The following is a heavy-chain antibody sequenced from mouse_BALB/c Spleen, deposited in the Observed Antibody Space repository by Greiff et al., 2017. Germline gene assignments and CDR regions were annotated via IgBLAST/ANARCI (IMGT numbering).Heavy chain of an antibody. Sequence: EVQGVESGGGLVKPGGSLKLSCAASGFTFSSYAMSWVRQTPEKRLEWVASISSGGSTYYPDSVKGRFTISRDNARNILYLQMSSLRSEDTAMYYCARGDGYYQFAYWGQGTLVTVSA. CDR2: ISSGGST. CDR3: ARGDGYYQFAY. V-gene: IGHV5-6-5*01. CDR1: GFTFSSYA. D-gene: IGHD2-3*01. J-gene: IGHJ3*01.